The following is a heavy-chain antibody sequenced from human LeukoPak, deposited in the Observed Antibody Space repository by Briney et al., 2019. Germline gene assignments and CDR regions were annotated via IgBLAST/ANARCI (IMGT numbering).Heavy chain of an antibody. J-gene: IGHJ4*02. CDR3: ARAQWLVSFFDY. CDR1: GYSISSGYY. Sequence: SETLSLTCTVSGYSISSGYYWGWIRQPPGKGLEWIGSIYHSGSTYYNPSLKSRVTISVDTSKNQFSLKLSSVTAADTAVYYCARAQWLVSFFDYWGQGTLVTVSS. V-gene: IGHV4-38-2*02. CDR2: IYHSGST. D-gene: IGHD6-19*01.